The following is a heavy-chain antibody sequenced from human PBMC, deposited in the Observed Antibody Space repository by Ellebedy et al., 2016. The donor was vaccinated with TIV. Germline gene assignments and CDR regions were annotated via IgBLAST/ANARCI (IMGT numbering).Heavy chain of an antibody. Sequence: GESLKISCKGSGYTFRNFWVIWARQMPGKGLEYMGSVYPGDSDTRHSPSFQGQVTISADRSSNTAYLQWNSLKASDTAMYYCAIQLIYPYALDIWGQGTMVTVSS. CDR3: AIQLIYPYALDI. V-gene: IGHV5-51*01. CDR2: VYPGDSDT. D-gene: IGHD1-1*01. J-gene: IGHJ3*02. CDR1: GYTFRNFW.